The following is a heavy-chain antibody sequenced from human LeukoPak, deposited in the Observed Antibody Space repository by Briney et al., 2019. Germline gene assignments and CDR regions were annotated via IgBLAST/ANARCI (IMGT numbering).Heavy chain of an antibody. CDR2: ISSSSSYI. CDR1: GFTFSSYS. V-gene: IGHV3-21*01. CDR3: AKDTHLQPRDGYFDY. D-gene: IGHD4-11*01. J-gene: IGHJ4*02. Sequence: GGSLRLSCAASGFTFSSYSMNWVRQAPGKGLEWVSSISSSSSYIYYADSVKGRFTISRDNAKNSLYLQMNSLRAEDTAVYYCAKDTHLQPRDGYFDYWGQGTLVTVSS.